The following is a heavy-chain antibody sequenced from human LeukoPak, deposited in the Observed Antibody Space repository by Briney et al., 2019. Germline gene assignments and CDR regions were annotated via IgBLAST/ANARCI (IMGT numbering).Heavy chain of an antibody. D-gene: IGHD3-10*01. CDR1: GGSFSGYY. V-gene: IGHV4-59*10. CDR2: IYTSGST. Sequence: SETLSLTCAVYGGSFSGYYWSWIRQPPGKGLEWIGRIYTSGSTNYNPSLKSRVTISVDTSKNQFSLKLSSVTAADTAVYYCARDGEVRGVIGYWGQGTLVTVSS. CDR3: ARDGEVRGVIGY. J-gene: IGHJ4*02.